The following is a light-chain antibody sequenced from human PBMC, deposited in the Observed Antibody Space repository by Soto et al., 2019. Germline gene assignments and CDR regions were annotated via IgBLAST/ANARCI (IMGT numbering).Light chain of an antibody. CDR3: EQYNNWPPPLT. Sequence: EIVMTQSPATLSVSPGERATLSCRASQSVSSNLAWYQQKPGQAPRLLIYGASTSATGIPARFSGSGSGTEFTLTISSLQSEDFAVYYGEQYNNWPPPLTFGGGTKVEIK. V-gene: IGKV3-15*01. J-gene: IGKJ4*01. CDR1: QSVSSN. CDR2: GAS.